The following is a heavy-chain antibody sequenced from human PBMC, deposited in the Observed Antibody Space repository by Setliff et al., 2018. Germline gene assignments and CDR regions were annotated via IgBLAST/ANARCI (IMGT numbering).Heavy chain of an antibody. CDR1: GGSISSNY. CDR3: ARTSYELCGYYGNRCNHHMDV. CDR2: IYTSGST. V-gene: IGHV4-4*08. J-gene: IGHJ6*03. Sequence: SETLSLTCPVSGGSISSNYWGWVRQPPGKGLEWIGYIYTSGSTNYNPSLKSRGTISVDTSRNQFSLKLSSVTAADTAVYYCARTSYELCGYYGNRCNHHMDVWGKGSPVTV. D-gene: IGHD3-3*01.